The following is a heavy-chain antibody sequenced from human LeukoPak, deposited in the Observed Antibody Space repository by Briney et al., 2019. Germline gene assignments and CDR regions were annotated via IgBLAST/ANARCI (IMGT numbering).Heavy chain of an antibody. J-gene: IGHJ2*01. V-gene: IGHV1-18*04. D-gene: IGHD5-12*01. CDR3: AREIVAQGYFDL. Sequence: ASVKVSCKASGYTFTGYYMHWVRQAPGQGLEWMGWISAYNGNTNYAQKLQGRVTMTTDTSTSTAYMELRSLRSDDTAVYYCAREIVAQGYFDLWGRGTLVTVSS. CDR1: GYTFTGYY. CDR2: ISAYNGNT.